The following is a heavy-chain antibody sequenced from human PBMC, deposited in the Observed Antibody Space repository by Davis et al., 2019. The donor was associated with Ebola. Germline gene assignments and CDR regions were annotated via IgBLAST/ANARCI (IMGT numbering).Heavy chain of an antibody. CDR2: SRNKLNSFTT. CDR3: AREGSSSGPDFED. CDR1: GFTFSNYW. D-gene: IGHD3-22*01. V-gene: IGHV3-72*01. Sequence: GESLKISCAASGFTFSNYWITWVRQAPGKGLEWVGRSRNKLNSFTTDYAASVKGRFTISRDESKNSLYLQMNSLKTEDTAVYYCAREGSSSGPDFEDWGQGTLVTVSS. J-gene: IGHJ4*02.